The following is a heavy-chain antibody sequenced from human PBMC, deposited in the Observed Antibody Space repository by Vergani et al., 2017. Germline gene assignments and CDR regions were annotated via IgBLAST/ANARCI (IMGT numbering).Heavy chain of an antibody. D-gene: IGHD1-14*01. CDR2: TWYDGNNK. J-gene: IGHJ5*02. CDR1: GFTFNQYG. CDR3: ARDFRLLYNRFDP. Sequence: QVQLVESGGGVVQPGRSLRLSCAASGFTFNQYGMHWVRQAPGKGLEWVAVTWYDGNNKQYADSVKGRFTISRDNSKSTMYLQMNSLRDEDTGVYYCARDFRLLYNRFDPWGQGTLVTASS. V-gene: IGHV3-33*01.